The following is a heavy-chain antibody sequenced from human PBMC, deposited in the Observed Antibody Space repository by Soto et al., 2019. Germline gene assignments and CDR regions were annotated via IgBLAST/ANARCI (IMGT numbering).Heavy chain of an antibody. CDR2: ISSSSSTI. CDR1: GFTFSSYN. Sequence: PGESLKISCAASGFTFSSYNMNWVRQAPGKGLEWVAYISSSSSTIKYADSVKGRFTISRDNVKNSLYLQMNSLRAEDTAVYYCARWWPSIAVAGTTEYFQHWGQGTLVTVSS. CDR3: ARWWPSIAVAGTTEYFQH. D-gene: IGHD6-19*01. J-gene: IGHJ1*01. V-gene: IGHV3-48*01.